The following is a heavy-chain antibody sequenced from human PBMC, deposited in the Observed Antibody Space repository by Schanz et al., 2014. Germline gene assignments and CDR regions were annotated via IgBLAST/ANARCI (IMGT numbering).Heavy chain of an antibody. Sequence: QVQLVQSGAEVKKPGSSMKVSCKASGGTFNSYTINWVRQAPGQGLEWMGRIIPILGIANYAQKFQGRVTITADTSTTTAYMELSSLNSDDTAVYYCATLDYADSVSWGQGTLVTVSS. CDR3: ATLDYADSVS. V-gene: IGHV1-69*02. CDR2: IIPILGIA. D-gene: IGHD4-17*01. CDR1: GGTFNSYT. J-gene: IGHJ5*02.